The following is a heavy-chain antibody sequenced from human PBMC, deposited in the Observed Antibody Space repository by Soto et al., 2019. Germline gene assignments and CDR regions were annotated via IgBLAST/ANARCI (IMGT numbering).Heavy chain of an antibody. Sequence: QVQLVESGGGVVQPGRSLRLSCAASGFTFSSYGMHWVRQAPGKGLEWVAVIWYDGSNKYYADSVKGRFTISRDNSKNTLYLQMNSLRAEDTAVYYCARGFGDFCSGYSDYWGQGTLVTVSS. V-gene: IGHV3-33*01. D-gene: IGHD3-3*01. CDR3: ARGFGDFCSGYSDY. CDR1: GFTFSSYG. J-gene: IGHJ4*02. CDR2: IWYDGSNK.